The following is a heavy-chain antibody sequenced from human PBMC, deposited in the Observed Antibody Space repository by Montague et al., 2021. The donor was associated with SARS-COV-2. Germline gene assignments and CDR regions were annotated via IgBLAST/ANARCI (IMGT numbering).Heavy chain of an antibody. CDR2: IDHSGNT. J-gene: IGHJ4*02. CDR1: RGSFHIFS. D-gene: IGHD3-22*01. V-gene: IGHV4-34*01. CDR3: ARGTRVVGITPGFRY. Sequence: SETLSLTCAVYRGSFHIFSWGWIRQSPGKGLEWIGEIDHSGNTKYNPSLESRVTISVGTSKNQFSLSLTSVTAADTAMYYCARGTRVVGITPGFRYWGQGTQVAVSS.